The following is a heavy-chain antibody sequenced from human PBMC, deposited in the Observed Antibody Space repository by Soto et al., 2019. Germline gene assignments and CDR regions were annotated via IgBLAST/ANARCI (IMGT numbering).Heavy chain of an antibody. CDR3: ARGANYYGSGSRIENFDY. CDR1: GGSFSGYY. V-gene: IGHV4-34*01. Sequence: QVQLQQWGAGLLKPSETLSLTCAVYGGSFSGYYWSWIRQPPGKGLEWIGEINHSGSTNYNPSLKTRGTISVDTSKNQFSLKLSSVTAADTAVYYCARGANYYGSGSRIENFDYWGQGTLVTVSS. J-gene: IGHJ4*02. D-gene: IGHD3-10*01. CDR2: INHSGST.